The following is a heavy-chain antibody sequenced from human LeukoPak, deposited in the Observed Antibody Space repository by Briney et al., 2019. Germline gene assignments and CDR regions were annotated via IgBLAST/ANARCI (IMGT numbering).Heavy chain of an antibody. V-gene: IGHV4-39*01. J-gene: IGHJ4*02. CDR3: ARSPWDTALDY. Sequence: PSETLSLTCTVSGGSISTSSYCWGWIRQPPGKGLEWIGSISYSGTTYYNPSLKSRVTISVDTSNNQFSLRLTSVTAADTAVYYCARSPWDTALDYWGQGTLVTVSS. D-gene: IGHD5-18*01. CDR1: GGSISTSSYC. CDR2: ISYSGTT.